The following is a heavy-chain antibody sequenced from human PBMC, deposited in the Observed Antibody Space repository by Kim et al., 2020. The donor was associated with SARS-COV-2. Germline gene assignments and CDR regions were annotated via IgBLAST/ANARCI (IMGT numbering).Heavy chain of an antibody. J-gene: IGHJ4*02. CDR3: ARVLTSGWSYFDY. D-gene: IGHD6-19*01. CDR2: ISSNSSYI. Sequence: GGSLRLSCAASGFTFSSYSMNWVRQAPGKGLEWISSISSNSSYIYYADSVKGRFTISRDNARDSLYLQMNSLRAEDTAVYYCARVLTSGWSYFDYWGQGTLVTVSS. V-gene: IGHV3-21*04. CDR1: GFTFSSYS.